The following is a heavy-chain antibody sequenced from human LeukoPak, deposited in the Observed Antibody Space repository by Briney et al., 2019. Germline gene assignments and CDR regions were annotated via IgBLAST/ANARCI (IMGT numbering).Heavy chain of an antibody. J-gene: IGHJ5*02. V-gene: IGHV3-23*01. D-gene: IGHD2-15*01. CDR1: GFTFSSYA. CDR2: ISGSGGST. Sequence: PGGSLRLSCAASGFTFSSYAMSWVRQAPGKGLEWVSAISGSGGSTYYADSVKGRFTISRDNSKNTLYLQMNSLRAEDTAVYYCASRPNYCSGGSCPTPYNWFDPWGQGTLVTVSS. CDR3: ASRPNYCSGGSCPTPYNWFDP.